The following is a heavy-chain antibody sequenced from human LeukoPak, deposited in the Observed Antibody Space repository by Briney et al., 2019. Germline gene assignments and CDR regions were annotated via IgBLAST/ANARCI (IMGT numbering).Heavy chain of an antibody. J-gene: IGHJ6*02. D-gene: IGHD1-26*01. CDR3: ARVDSGSYYYYYGMDV. V-gene: IGHV3-48*03. Sequence: GGSLRLSCAASGFTFSSYEMNWVRQAPGKGLEWDSYISSSGSTIYYADSVKGRFTISRDNAKNSLYLQMNSLRAEDTAVYYCARVDSGSYYYYYGMDVWGQGTTVTVSS. CDR1: GFTFSSYE. CDR2: ISSSGSTI.